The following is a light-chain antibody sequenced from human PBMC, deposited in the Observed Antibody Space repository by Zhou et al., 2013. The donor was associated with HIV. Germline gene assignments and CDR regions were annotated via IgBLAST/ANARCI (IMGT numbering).Light chain of an antibody. CDR1: QGGSESS. Sequence: EIVLTQSPATLSLFPGERATLSCRTSQGGSESSLAWYQQRPGQAPRLLIFGASSRATGIPERFSGSGSGTDFTLTISRLEPEDFAIYYCQQYGTSPLTFGGGTKVEIK. V-gene: IGKV3-20*01. J-gene: IGKJ4*01. CDR2: GAS. CDR3: QQYGTSPLT.